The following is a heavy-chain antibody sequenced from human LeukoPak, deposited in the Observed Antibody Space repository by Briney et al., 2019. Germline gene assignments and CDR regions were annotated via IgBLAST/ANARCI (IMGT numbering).Heavy chain of an antibody. J-gene: IGHJ4*02. CDR1: GFTFDDYA. Sequence: GRSLRLSCAASGFTFDDYAMHWVRQAPGKGLEWVSGISWNSGSIGYADSVKGRFTISRDNAKNSLYLQMNSLRAEDMALYYCARGLRQEWLGYWGQGTLVTVSS. V-gene: IGHV3-9*03. D-gene: IGHD3-3*01. CDR2: ISWNSGSI. CDR3: ARGLRQEWLGY.